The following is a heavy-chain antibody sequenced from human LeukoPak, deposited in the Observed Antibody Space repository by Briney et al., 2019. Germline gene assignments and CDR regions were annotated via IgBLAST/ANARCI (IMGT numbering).Heavy chain of an antibody. J-gene: IGHJ3*02. D-gene: IGHD3-9*01. V-gene: IGHV4-61*02. CDR3: ARAYDILTDAFDI. CDR1: GGSISSGSYY. CDR2: IYTSGST. Sequence: ASQTLSLTCTVSGGSISSGSYYWSWIRQPAGKGLEWIGRIYTSGSTNYNPSLKRRVTISVDTSKNQFSLKLSSVTAADTAVYYCARAYDILTDAFDIWGQGTMVTVSS.